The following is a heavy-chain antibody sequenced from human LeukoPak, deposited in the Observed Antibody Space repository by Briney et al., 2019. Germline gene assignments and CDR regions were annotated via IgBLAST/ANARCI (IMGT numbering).Heavy chain of an antibody. D-gene: IGHD6-13*01. J-gene: IGHJ4*02. CDR1: GFSFSRYA. CDR2: VTSNGGST. Sequence: GGSLRLSCTASGFSFSRYAVHWVRQAPGKGLEYVSGVTSNGGSTYYADSVKGRFTISRDNSKNTLYLQMSTLRAEDTAVYYCVKSSGSNWYRLDYWGQGTLVTVSS. V-gene: IGHV3-64D*09. CDR3: VKSSGSNWYRLDY.